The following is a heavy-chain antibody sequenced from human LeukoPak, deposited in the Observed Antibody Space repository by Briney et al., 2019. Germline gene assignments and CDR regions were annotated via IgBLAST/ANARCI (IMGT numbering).Heavy chain of an antibody. V-gene: IGHV4-59*01. D-gene: IGHD3-3*01. CDR2: IYYSGST. CDR1: GGSISSYY. J-gene: IGHJ6*03. Sequence: PSETLSLTCTVSGGSISSYYWTWIRQPAGHGLGGMRCIYYSGSTNYNPALKSRVTISVDTSKNQFSLRLTSVTAADTAVYYCARGGSYYDFWSGYYDYYYYMDVWGKGTTVTVSS. CDR3: ARGGSYYDFWSGYYDYYYYMDV.